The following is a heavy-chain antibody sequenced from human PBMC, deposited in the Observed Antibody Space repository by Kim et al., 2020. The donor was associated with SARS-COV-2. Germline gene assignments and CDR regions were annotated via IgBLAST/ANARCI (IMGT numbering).Heavy chain of an antibody. Sequence: GGSLRLSCAASGFTFSSYGMHWVRQAPGKGLEWVAVISYDGSNKYYADSVKGRFTISRDNSKNTLYLQMNSLRAEDTAVYYCASTTGYSSSWYGEYFQH. CDR1: GFTFSSYG. D-gene: IGHD6-13*01. J-gene: IGHJ1*01. CDR3: ASTTGYSSSWYGEYFQH. V-gene: IGHV3-30*03. CDR2: ISYDGSNK.